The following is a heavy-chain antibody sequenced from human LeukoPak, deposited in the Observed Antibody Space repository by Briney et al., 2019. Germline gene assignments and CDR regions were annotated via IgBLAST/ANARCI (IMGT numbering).Heavy chain of an antibody. CDR2: INHSGST. CDR3: TRGKYYDFWSGPYFDY. D-gene: IGHD3-3*01. V-gene: IGHV4-34*01. CDR1: GGSFSGYY. Sequence: SETLSLTCAVYGGSFSGYYWNWIRQPPGKGLEWIGEINHSGSTNYNPSLKSRVTISVDKSKNQFSLKLSSVTAADTAVYYCTRGKYYDFWSGPYFDYWGQGTLVTVSS. J-gene: IGHJ4*02.